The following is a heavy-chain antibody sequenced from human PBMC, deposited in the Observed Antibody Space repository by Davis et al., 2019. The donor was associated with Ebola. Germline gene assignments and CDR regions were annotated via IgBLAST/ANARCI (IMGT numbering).Heavy chain of an antibody. CDR2: IIPILGIA. V-gene: IGHV1-69*02. Sequence: AASVTVSCKASGGTFSSYTISWVRQAPGHGLEWMGRIIPILGIANYAQKFQRRVTITADKSTSAIYMELSSLRSDDTAVFYCARLDSNRGLDYWGQGTLVTVSS. CDR3: ARLDSNRGLDY. J-gene: IGHJ4*02. CDR1: GGTFSSYT. D-gene: IGHD3-22*01.